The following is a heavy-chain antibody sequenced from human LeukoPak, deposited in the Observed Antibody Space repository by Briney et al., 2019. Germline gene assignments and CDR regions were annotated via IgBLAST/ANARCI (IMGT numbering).Heavy chain of an antibody. D-gene: IGHD5-12*01. CDR3: ARGGRSYGGYDLGLCFDY. CDR2: IYSGGST. CDR1: GFTVSSNY. J-gene: IGHJ4*02. Sequence: PGGSLRLSCAASGFTVSSNYMSWVRQAPGKGLEWVSVIYSGGSTYYADSVKGRFTISRDNSKNTLYLQMNSLRAEDTAVYYCARGGRSYGGYDLGLCFDYWGQGTLVTVSS. V-gene: IGHV3-66*01.